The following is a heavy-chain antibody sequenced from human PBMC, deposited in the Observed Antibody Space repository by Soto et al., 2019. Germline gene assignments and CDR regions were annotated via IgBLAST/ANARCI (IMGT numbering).Heavy chain of an antibody. CDR3: ARGMITFGGVIARYGMDV. D-gene: IGHD3-16*02. Sequence: VQLQESGPGLVKPSQTLSLTCTVSGGSISSGGYYWSWIRQHPGKGLEWIGYIYYSGSTYYNPSLKSRVTISVDTSKNQFSLKLSSVTAADTAVYYCARGMITFGGVIARYGMDVWGQGTTVTVSS. J-gene: IGHJ6*02. V-gene: IGHV4-31*03. CDR1: GGSISSGGYY. CDR2: IYYSGST.